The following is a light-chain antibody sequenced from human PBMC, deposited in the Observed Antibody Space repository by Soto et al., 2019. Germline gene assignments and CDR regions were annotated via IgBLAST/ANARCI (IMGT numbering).Light chain of an antibody. CDR1: SSDVGRYNY. V-gene: IGLV2-8*01. CDR2: EVN. J-gene: IGLJ1*01. Sequence: IFCTGTSSDVGRYNYVSWYQQHPGKAPKLMISEVNKRASGVPDRFSGSKSGNTASLTVSGLQAEDEADYYCRSYAGTPFGFGSGPKV. CDR3: RSYAGTPFG.